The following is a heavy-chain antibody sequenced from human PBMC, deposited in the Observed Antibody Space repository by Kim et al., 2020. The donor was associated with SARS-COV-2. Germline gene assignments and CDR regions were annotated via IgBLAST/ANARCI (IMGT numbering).Heavy chain of an antibody. CDR3: ASGRGGVDTAMVTDYYYYGMDV. V-gene: IGHV1-18*01. CDR1: GYTFTSYG. J-gene: IGHJ6*02. D-gene: IGHD5-18*01. CDR2: ISAYNGNT. Sequence: ASVKVSCKASGYTFTSYGISWVRQAPGQGLEWMGWISAYNGNTNYAQKLQGRVTMTTDTSTSTAYMELRSLRSDDTAVYYCASGRGGVDTAMVTDYYYYGMDVWGQGTTVTVSS.